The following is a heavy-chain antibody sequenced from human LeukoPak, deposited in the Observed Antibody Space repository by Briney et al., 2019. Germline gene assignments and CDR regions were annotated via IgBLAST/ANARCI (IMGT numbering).Heavy chain of an antibody. Sequence: PGGSLRLSCVASGFTLSSDAMSCVSQAPGGGMGWVSAISGSGGSTYYADSVKGRLTISRDNSKNTLYLQMNSLRAEDTAVYYCAKDPRDYDSSGYYLYYFDYWGQGTLVTVSS. CDR1: GFTLSSDA. D-gene: IGHD3-22*01. CDR3: AKDPRDYDSSGYYLYYFDY. CDR2: ISGSGGST. V-gene: IGHV3-23*01. J-gene: IGHJ4*02.